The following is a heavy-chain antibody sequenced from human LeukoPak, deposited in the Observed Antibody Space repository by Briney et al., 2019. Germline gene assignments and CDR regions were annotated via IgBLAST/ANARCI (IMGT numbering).Heavy chain of an antibody. CDR1: GFPFDDYA. J-gene: IGHJ4*02. Sequence: PGGSLRLSCAASGFPFDDYAMHWVRQAPGKGLEWVSGISWNSGSIGYADSVKGRFTISRDNAKNSLYLQMNSLRAEDTALYYCAKDGDDYLDYWGQGTLVTVSS. D-gene: IGHD3-10*01. CDR2: ISWNSGSI. V-gene: IGHV3-9*01. CDR3: AKDGDDYLDY.